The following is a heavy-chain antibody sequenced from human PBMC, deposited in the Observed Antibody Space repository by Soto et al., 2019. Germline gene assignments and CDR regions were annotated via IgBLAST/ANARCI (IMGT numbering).Heavy chain of an antibody. Sequence: GGSLRLSCAASEFTFSSSAMSWVRQAPGKGLEWVSAISGSGGSTYYADSVKGRFTISRDSSKNTLYLQMNSLRAEDTAVYYCAKDMKYQLLFHGEAARYNWFDPWGQGTLVTVSS. CDR3: AKDMKYQLLFHGEAARYNWFDP. J-gene: IGHJ5*02. V-gene: IGHV3-23*01. CDR2: ISGSGGST. D-gene: IGHD2-2*01. CDR1: EFTFSSSA.